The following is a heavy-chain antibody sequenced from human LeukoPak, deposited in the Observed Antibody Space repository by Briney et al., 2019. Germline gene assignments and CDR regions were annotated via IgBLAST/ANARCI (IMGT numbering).Heavy chain of an antibody. CDR3: ARDFEDYYDSSGYPHAFDI. CDR1: GFTFSSYG. D-gene: IGHD3-22*01. CDR2: ISGSGGST. J-gene: IGHJ3*02. V-gene: IGHV3-23*01. Sequence: GGSLRLSCAASGFTFSSYGMSWVRQAPGKGLEWVSAISGSGGSTYYADSVKGRFTISRDNSKNTLYLQMNSLRAEDTAVYYCARDFEDYYDSSGYPHAFDIWGQGTMVTVSS.